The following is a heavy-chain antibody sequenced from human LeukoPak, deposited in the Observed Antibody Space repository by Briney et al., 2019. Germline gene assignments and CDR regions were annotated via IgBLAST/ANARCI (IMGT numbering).Heavy chain of an antibody. Sequence: PGGSLRLSCAASGFTFSSYSMNWVRQAPGKGLEWVSYISSSSSTIYYADSVKGRFTISRDNAKNSLYLQMNSLRAEDTAVYYCARTKVRGVMNYWGQGTLVTVSS. CDR2: ISSSSSTI. CDR1: GFTFSSYS. CDR3: ARTKVRGVMNY. V-gene: IGHV3-48*01. J-gene: IGHJ4*02. D-gene: IGHD3-10*01.